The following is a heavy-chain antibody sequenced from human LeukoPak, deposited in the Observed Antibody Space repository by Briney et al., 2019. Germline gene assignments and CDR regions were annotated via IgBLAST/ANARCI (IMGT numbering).Heavy chain of an antibody. CDR2: IYSGGST. D-gene: IGHD5-18*01. V-gene: IGHV3-53*01. J-gene: IGHJ4*02. CDR3: VRVRSYGTFDY. CDR1: GFTVSSNY. Sequence: PGGSLRLSCAASGFTVSSNYMSWVRQAPGKGLEWVSVIYSGGSTYYADSVKGRFTISRDNSKNTLYLQMNSLRAEDTAVYYCVRVRSYGTFDYWGQGTLVTVSS.